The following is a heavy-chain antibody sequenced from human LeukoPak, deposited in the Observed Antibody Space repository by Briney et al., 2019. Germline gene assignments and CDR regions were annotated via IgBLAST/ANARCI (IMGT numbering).Heavy chain of an antibody. D-gene: IGHD6-13*01. J-gene: IGHJ2*01. V-gene: IGHV4-31*03. CDR3: ARLGEAAVRTPSYWYFDL. CDR1: GGSFSSGGYY. Sequence: PSETLSLTCTVSGGSFSSGGYYWSWISQHPGKGLEWIGYIYHSGSTYYNPSLKSRVTISVDTSKNQFSLKLSSVTAADTAVYYCARLGEAAVRTPSYWYFDLWGRGTLVTVSS. CDR2: IYHSGST.